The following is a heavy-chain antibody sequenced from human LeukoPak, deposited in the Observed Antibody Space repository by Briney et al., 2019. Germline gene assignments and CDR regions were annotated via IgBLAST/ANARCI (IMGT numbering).Heavy chain of an antibody. J-gene: IGHJ4*02. Sequence: ASVKVSCKASGYTFTSYGISWVRQAPGQGLEWMGWISAYNGNTNYAQKLQGRVTMTTDTSTSTAYMELRSLRSDDTAVYYCARGTISRDYVWGSYRYFDYWGQGTLVTVSS. V-gene: IGHV1-18*01. CDR2: ISAYNGNT. CDR1: GYTFTSYG. CDR3: ARGTISRDYVWGSYRYFDY. D-gene: IGHD3-16*02.